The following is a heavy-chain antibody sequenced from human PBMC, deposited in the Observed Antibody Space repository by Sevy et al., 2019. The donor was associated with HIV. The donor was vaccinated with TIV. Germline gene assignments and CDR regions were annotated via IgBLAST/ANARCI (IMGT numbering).Heavy chain of an antibody. CDR1: GASITTYY. CDR3: ARDTGRNY. D-gene: IGHD1-26*01. Sequence: GSLRLSCTVSGASITTYYWSWFRQPAGKGLEWIGRMHSDGNTNYNPSLQGRVTMSFDTSKNQFSLTLDFVTAADAAVYYCARDTGRNYWGQGILVTVSS. J-gene: IGHJ4*02. V-gene: IGHV4-4*07. CDR2: MHSDGNT.